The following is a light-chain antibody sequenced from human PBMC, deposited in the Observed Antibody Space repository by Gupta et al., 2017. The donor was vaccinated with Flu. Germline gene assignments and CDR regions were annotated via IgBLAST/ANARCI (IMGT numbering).Light chain of an antibody. CDR2: WAS. CDR3: QQYYSIPIT. J-gene: IGKJ5*01. V-gene: IGKV4-1*01. Sequence: EIVMTQSPDSLAVSLGERASINCKSSQSLLYSSNNKNYLAWYRQKPGQPPKLLIQWASTRESGVPDRFSGSGSGTDFTLTISSLQLEDVAVYYCQQYYSIPITFGQGTRLEIK. CDR1: QSLLYSSNNKNY.